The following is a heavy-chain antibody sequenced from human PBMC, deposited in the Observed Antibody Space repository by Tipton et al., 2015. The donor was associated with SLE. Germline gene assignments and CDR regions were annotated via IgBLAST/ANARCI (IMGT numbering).Heavy chain of an antibody. CDR2: IRYDGSNK. CDR1: GFTFSSYG. D-gene: IGHD2-15*01. J-gene: IGHJ4*02. Sequence: SGFTFSSYGMHWVRQAPGKGLEWVAFIRYDGSNKYYADSVKGRFTISRDNSKNTLYLQMNSLRAEDTAVYYCAKSQGLTLLRGEDIDYWGQGTLVTVSS. CDR3: AKSQGLTLLRGEDIDY. V-gene: IGHV3-30*02.